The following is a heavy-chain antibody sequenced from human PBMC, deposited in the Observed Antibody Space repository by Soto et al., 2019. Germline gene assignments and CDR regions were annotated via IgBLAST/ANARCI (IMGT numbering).Heavy chain of an antibody. V-gene: IGHV3-23*01. Sequence: EVQLLESGGGLVQPGGSLRLSCAASGFTFSSYAMSWFRQAPGTALEWVSAISGSGGSTYYADSVKGRFTISRDNSKNTLYLQMNSLRAEVKAVYYCAKFGGITMVRGVSQYWGQGTLVTVSS. CDR1: GFTFSSYA. J-gene: IGHJ4*02. CDR3: AKFGGITMVRGVSQY. CDR2: ISGSGGST. D-gene: IGHD3-10*01.